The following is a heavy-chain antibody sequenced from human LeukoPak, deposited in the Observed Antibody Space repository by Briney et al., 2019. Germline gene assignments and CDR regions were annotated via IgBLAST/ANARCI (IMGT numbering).Heavy chain of an antibody. V-gene: IGHV4-31*03. CDR1: GGSISSGGYY. CDR2: FYYSGST. Sequence: SETLSLTCTVSGGSISSGGYYWSWIRQHPGKGLEWIGYFYYSGSTYYNPSLKSRVTISVDTSKNQFSLKLSSVTAADTALYYCAKDSDSRLPDTVFDYWGQGTLVTVSS. D-gene: IGHD2-15*01. CDR3: AKDSDSRLPDTVFDY. J-gene: IGHJ4*02.